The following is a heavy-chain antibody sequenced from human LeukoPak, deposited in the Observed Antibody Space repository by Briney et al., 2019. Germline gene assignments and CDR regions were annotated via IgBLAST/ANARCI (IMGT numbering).Heavy chain of an antibody. D-gene: IGHD3-9*01. CDR2: ISAYNGNT. Sequence: ASVKVSCKASGYTFTSYGISWVRQAPGQGLEWMGWISAYNGNTNYAQKLQGRVTMTTDTSTSTAYMELRSLRPDDTAVYYCARDARYFDWLSTSDYWGQGTLVTVSS. V-gene: IGHV1-18*01. CDR1: GYTFTSYG. J-gene: IGHJ4*02. CDR3: ARDARYFDWLSTSDY.